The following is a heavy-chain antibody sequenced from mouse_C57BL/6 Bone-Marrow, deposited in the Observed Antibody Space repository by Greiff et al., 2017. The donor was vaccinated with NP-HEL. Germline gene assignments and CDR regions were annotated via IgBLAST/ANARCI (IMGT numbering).Heavy chain of an antibody. Sequence: VMLVESGAELARPGASVKLSCKASGYTFTSYGISWVKQRTGQGLEWIGEIYPRSGNTYYNEKFKGKATLTADKSSSTAYMELRSLTSEDSAVYFCARYYGNPWFAYWGQGTLVTVSA. CDR2: IYPRSGNT. CDR1: GYTFTSYG. V-gene: IGHV1-81*01. J-gene: IGHJ3*01. D-gene: IGHD2-1*01. CDR3: ARYYGNPWFAY.